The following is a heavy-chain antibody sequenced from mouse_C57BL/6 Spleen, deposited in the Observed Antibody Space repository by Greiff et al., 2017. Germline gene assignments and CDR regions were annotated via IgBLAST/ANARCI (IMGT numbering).Heavy chain of an antibody. CDR2: INPSNGGT. V-gene: IGHV1-53*01. D-gene: IGHD1-1*01. CDR3: ARSGGYYYGSSGGY. CDR1: GYTFTSYW. J-gene: IGHJ2*01. Sequence: QVQLKQPGTELVKPGASVKLSCKASGYTFTSYWMHWVKQRPGQGLEWIGNINPSNGGTNYNEKFKSKATLTVDKSSSTAYMQLSSLTSEDSAVYYCARSGGYYYGSSGGYCGQGTTLTVAS.